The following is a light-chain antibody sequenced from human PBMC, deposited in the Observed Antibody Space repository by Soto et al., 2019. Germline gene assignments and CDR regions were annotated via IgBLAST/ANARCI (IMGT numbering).Light chain of an antibody. J-gene: IGKJ4*01. CDR2: GAS. V-gene: IGKV3-15*01. Sequence: EIVMTQSPATLSLSPGERATLSCRASQSVSSNLAWYQQKPGQAPRLLMYGASTRAAGFSARFSGSGSGTEFTLTISSLQSEDFAVYYCQQYHYWPPLTFGGGTKVEIK. CDR3: QQYHYWPPLT. CDR1: QSVSSN.